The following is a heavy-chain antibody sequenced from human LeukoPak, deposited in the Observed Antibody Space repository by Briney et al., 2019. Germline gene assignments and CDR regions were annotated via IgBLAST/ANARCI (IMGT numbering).Heavy chain of an antibody. CDR3: AGAIVGAATAFDI. D-gene: IGHD1-26*01. J-gene: IGHJ3*02. CDR1: GYSFTSCW. V-gene: IGHV5-51*01. Sequence: GESLKISCKGSGYSFTSCWIGWVRQMPGKGLEWMGIIYPGDSETRYSPSFQGQVTISADKSISTAYLQWSSLKASDTAMYYCAGAIVGAATAFDIWGQGTMVTVSS. CDR2: IYPGDSET.